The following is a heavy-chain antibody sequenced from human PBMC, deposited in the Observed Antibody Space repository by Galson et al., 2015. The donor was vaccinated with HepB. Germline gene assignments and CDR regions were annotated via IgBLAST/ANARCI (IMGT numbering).Heavy chain of an antibody. CDR1: GGTFSNYA. Sequence: SVKVSCKASGGTFSNYAISWVRQAPGQGLEWMGGIIPLFGRASYTQKFQGRVTITADESTSTAYMELSSLRSEDTAVYYCASPPHGYCSSGGCYQGGGWFYFDFWGQGTLVTVSS. J-gene: IGHJ4*02. V-gene: IGHV1-69*13. CDR3: ASPPHGYCSSGGCYQGGGWFYFDF. D-gene: IGHD2-15*01. CDR2: IIPLFGRA.